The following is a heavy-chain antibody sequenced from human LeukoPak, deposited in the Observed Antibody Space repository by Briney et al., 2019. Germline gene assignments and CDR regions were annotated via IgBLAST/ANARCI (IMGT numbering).Heavy chain of an antibody. V-gene: IGHV3-30*04. Sequence: GRSLRLSCAASGFTFSSYAMHWVRQAPGKGLEWVAVISYDGSNKYYADSVKGRFTISRDNSKNTLYLQMNSLRAEDTAVYYCASAPIVVVPAAIQGAFDIWGQGTMVTVSS. CDR2: ISYDGSNK. D-gene: IGHD2-2*01. CDR1: GFTFSSYA. J-gene: IGHJ3*02. CDR3: ASAPIVVVPAAIQGAFDI.